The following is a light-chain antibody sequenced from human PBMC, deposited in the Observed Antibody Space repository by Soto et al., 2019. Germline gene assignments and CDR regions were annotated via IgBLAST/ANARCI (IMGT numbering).Light chain of an antibody. V-gene: IGKV3-20*01. Sequence: EIVLTQSPGTLSLSPGERGTLSCRASQSIVGNYLAWYQQKPGQAPRLLIYGASSRAAGIPDRFTGSGTGTDFTLTITRLEPEDFAVYYCQKYGGSFITSGQGTRPEIK. J-gene: IGKJ5*01. CDR3: QKYGGSFIT. CDR1: QSIVGNY. CDR2: GAS.